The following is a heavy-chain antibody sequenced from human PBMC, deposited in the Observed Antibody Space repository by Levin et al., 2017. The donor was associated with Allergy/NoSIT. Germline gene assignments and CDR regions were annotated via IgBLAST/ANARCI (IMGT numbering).Heavy chain of an antibody. V-gene: IGHV3-72*01. Sequence: SCAASGFTFSDHYMDWVRQAPGKGLEWVGRSRNKANSYTTEYAASVKGRFTISRDESRNSLYLQMNSLEGEDTAVYYCARNTIYAMDVWGQGTTVTVSS. J-gene: IGHJ6*02. D-gene: IGHD3-3*01. CDR2: SRNKANSYTT. CDR1: GFTFSDHY. CDR3: ARNTIYAMDV.